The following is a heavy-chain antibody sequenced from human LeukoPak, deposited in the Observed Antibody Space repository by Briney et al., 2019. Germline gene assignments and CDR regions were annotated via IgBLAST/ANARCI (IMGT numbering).Heavy chain of an antibody. CDR2: IYYSGST. Sequence: SETLSLTCTVSGGSISSSSYYWGWIRQPPGKGLEWIGSIYYSGSTYYNPSLKSRVTISVDTSKNQFSLKLSSVTAADTAVYYCARMSSSWFYNWFDPWGQGTLVTVSS. V-gene: IGHV4-39*01. CDR1: GGSISSSSYY. J-gene: IGHJ5*02. CDR3: ARMSSSWFYNWFDP. D-gene: IGHD6-13*01.